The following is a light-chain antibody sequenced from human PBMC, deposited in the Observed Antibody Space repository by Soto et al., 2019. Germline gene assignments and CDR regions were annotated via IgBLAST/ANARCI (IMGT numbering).Light chain of an antibody. J-gene: IGKJ1*01. CDR3: QEYGSSRT. V-gene: IGKV3-20*01. Sequence: EIVLTQSPGTLSLSPGERATLSCRASQSVGSSYLAWYQQKPGQAPRLLIYGASSRATGIPDRFSGSGSGTDFTLTISRLEPEDSAVYYCQEYGSSRTFGQGTKVDIK. CDR2: GAS. CDR1: QSVGSSY.